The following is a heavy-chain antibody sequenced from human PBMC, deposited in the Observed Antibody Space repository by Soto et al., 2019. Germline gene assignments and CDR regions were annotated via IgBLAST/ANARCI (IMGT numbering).Heavy chain of an antibody. CDR1: GFTFSSHN. D-gene: IGHD3-10*01. CDR2: IGTSASSI. CDR3: ARELSTMIRAYN. V-gene: IGHV3-21*02. J-gene: IGHJ4*02. Sequence: EVQLVESGGGLVKPGGSLRLSCADSGFTFSSHNIYWFRQPPGKGLEWVSSIGTSASSIYYADSVRGRFTISKDNAKNSVYLQMDSLRAEDTAIYHGARELSTMIRAYNCGQGTLVTGSS.